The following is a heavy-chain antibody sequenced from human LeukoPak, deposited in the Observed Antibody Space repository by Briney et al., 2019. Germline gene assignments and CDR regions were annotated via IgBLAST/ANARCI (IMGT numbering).Heavy chain of an antibody. V-gene: IGHV1-18*01. CDR1: GYTFTNYC. J-gene: IGHJ4*02. D-gene: IGHD1-7*01. CDR2: ISGYNGDT. Sequence: ASVKVSCKASGYTFTNYCISWVRQAPGQGLEWMGWISGYNGDTNYAEKLQGRVTMTTDTSTSTAYMELRSLRSNDTDVYYCARSWNSACDYWGQGTLVTVSS. CDR3: ARSWNSACDY.